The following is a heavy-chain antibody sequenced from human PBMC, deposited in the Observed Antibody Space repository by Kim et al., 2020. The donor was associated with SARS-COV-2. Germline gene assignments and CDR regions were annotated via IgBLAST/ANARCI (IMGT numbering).Heavy chain of an antibody. CDR1: GYTFTSYA. CDR3: ATPGGTMVRGATHYYYGMDV. CDR2: INAGNGNT. V-gene: IGHV1-3*01. D-gene: IGHD3-10*01. Sequence: ASVKVSCKASGYTFTSYAMHWVRQAPGQRLEWMGWINAGNGNTKYSQKSQGRVTITRDTSASTAYMELSSLRSEDTAVYYCATPGGTMVRGATHYYYGMDVWGQGTTVTVSS. J-gene: IGHJ6*02.